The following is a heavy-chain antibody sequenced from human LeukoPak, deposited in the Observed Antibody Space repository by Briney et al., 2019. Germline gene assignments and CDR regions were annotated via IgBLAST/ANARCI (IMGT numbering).Heavy chain of an antibody. Sequence: GGSLRLSCAASGITFSSYYMSWVRQAPGKGLGWVANIKQDGSAKYYVDSVKGRFTISRDNAKHSLHLQMNSLRAEDTAVYFCAGALAGGLEFTFAYWGQGALVTVSS. V-gene: IGHV3-7*01. CDR3: AGALAGGLEFTFAY. J-gene: IGHJ4*02. CDR1: GITFSSYY. CDR2: IKQDGSAK. D-gene: IGHD3-10*01.